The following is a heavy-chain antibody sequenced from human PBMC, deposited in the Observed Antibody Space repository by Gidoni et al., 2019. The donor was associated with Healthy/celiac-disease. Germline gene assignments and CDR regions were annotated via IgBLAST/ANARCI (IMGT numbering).Heavy chain of an antibody. CDR2: IYHSGST. V-gene: IGHV4-38-2*01. CDR1: GYSISSGSY. D-gene: IGHD3-9*01. CDR3: ARGSRGDILTGAFDY. Sequence: QVQLQESGPGLVKPSETLSLTCAVSGYSISSGSYWGWIRQPPGKGLGWIGSIYHSGSTYYNPSLKSRVTISVDTSKNQFSLKLSSVTAADTAVYYCARGSRGDILTGAFDYWGQGTLVTVSS. J-gene: IGHJ4*02.